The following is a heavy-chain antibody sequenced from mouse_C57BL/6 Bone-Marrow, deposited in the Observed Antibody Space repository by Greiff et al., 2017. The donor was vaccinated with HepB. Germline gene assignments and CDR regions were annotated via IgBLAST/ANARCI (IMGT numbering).Heavy chain of an antibody. CDR3: TYYDYDSFDY. J-gene: IGHJ2*01. Sequence: VHVKQSGTVLARPGASVKMSCKTSGYTFTSYWMHLVKQRPGQGLEWIGAMYPGNSDTSYKQKFKGKAKLTAVTSASTAYMELSSLTNEDSAVYYCTYYDYDSFDYWGQGTTLTVSS. V-gene: IGHV1-5*01. CDR2: MYPGNSDT. CDR1: GYTFTSYW. D-gene: IGHD2-4*01.